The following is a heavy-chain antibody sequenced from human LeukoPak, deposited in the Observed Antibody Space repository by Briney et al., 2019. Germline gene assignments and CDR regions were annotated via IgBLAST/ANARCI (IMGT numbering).Heavy chain of an antibody. J-gene: IGHJ4*02. CDR2: IKQDGSEK. D-gene: IGHD3-22*01. CDR1: GFTFSSYW. V-gene: IGHV3-7*01. Sequence: TGGSLRLSCAASGFTFSSYWMSWVRQAPGKGLEWVANIKQDGSEKYYVDSVKGRFTISRDNAKNSLYLQMNSLRAEDTAVYYCARGPLYDSSGYYLYYFDYWGQGTLVTVSS. CDR3: ARGPLYDSSGYYLYYFDY.